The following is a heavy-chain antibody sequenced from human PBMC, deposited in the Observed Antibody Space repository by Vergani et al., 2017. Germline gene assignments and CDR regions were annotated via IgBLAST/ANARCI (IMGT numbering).Heavy chain of an antibody. CDR3: AKAGESGSYLDAFDI. CDR2: ISGSGGST. CDR1: GFTFSRYA. J-gene: IGHJ3*02. D-gene: IGHD1-26*01. Sequence: EVQLLESGGGLVQPGGSLRLSCAASGFTFSRYAMSWVRQAPGKGLEWVSAISGSGGSTSYADSVKGRFTISRDNSKNTLYLQMNSLRAEDTAVYYCAKAGESGSYLDAFDIWGQGTMVTVSS. V-gene: IGHV3-23*01.